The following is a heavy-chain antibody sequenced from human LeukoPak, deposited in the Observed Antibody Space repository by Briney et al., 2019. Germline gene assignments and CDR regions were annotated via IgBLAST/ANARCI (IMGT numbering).Heavy chain of an antibody. D-gene: IGHD2-8*01. CDR2: MNLDGSEK. J-gene: IGHJ4*02. Sequence: GGSLKLSCAASGFTFTSHWMSWVRQAPGKGLEWVARMNLDGSEKYYVDSVKGRFTISRDNAKTSLYLEMNSLRAEDTAVYYCARDATYCTNGVCYTRFDYWGQGTLVTVSS. V-gene: IGHV3-7*01. CDR3: ARDATYCTNGVCYTRFDY. CDR1: GFTFTSHW.